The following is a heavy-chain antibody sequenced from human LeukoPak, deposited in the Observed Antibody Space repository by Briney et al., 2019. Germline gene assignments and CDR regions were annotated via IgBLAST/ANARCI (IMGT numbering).Heavy chain of an antibody. J-gene: IGHJ6*03. V-gene: IGHV1-8*01. CDR2: MNPNSGNT. CDR1: GYTFTSYD. CDR3: ARDGVYYYDSSGPYYYYYYMDV. D-gene: IGHD3-22*01. Sequence: ASVKVSCKASGYTFTSYDINWVRQATGQGLEWMGWMNPNSGNTGYAQKFQGRVTMTRNTSISTAYMELSSLRSEDTAVYYCARDGVYYYDSSGPYYYYYYMDVWGKGTTVTISS.